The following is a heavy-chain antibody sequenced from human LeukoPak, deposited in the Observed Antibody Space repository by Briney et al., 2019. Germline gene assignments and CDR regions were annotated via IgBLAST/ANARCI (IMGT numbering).Heavy chain of an antibody. CDR1: GFTFSNYG. CDR3: ARPGEVPAAIGEVGLFYFDY. V-gene: IGHV3-30*02. Sequence: GGSLRLSCAASGFTFSNYGMHWVRQAPGKGLEWVASVRYDGNNKYYADSVKGRFAISRDYSRNTVYLQMNSLRAEDTAVYYCARPGEVPAAIGEVGLFYFDYWGQGTLVTVSS. D-gene: IGHD2-2*02. CDR2: VRYDGNNK. J-gene: IGHJ4*02.